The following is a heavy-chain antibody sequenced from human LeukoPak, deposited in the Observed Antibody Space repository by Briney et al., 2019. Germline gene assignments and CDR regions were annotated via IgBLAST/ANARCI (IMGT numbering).Heavy chain of an antibody. V-gene: IGHV3-23*01. J-gene: IGHJ4*02. Sequence: PGGSLRLSCAASGFTFSIYAMSWVRQAPGKGLEWVSGINHNSGRTYYADSVKGRFTISRDNSKNTLYLQMNSLRAEDTAVYYCATDRDNSDWQKRFDSWGQGTLVTVSS. CDR2: INHNSGRT. CDR1: GFTFSIYA. CDR3: ATDRDNSDWQKRFDS. D-gene: IGHD2-21*02.